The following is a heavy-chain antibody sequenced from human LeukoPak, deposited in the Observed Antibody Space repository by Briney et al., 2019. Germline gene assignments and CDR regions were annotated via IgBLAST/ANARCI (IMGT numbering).Heavy chain of an antibody. Sequence: ASVKVFCKASGYTFTSYDINWVRQATGQGLEWMGWMNPQSGYTGYAQKFQGRVTITRGTSISTAYMELGSLRSEDTAMYYCARVTGSIDYWGQGTLVTVCS. CDR2: MNPQSGYT. D-gene: IGHD1-26*01. J-gene: IGHJ4*02. CDR1: GYTFTSYD. V-gene: IGHV1-8*01. CDR3: ARVTGSIDY.